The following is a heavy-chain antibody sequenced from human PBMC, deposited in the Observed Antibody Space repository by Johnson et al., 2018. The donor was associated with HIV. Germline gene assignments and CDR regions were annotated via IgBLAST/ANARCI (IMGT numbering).Heavy chain of an antibody. Sequence: QVQLVESGGGVVQPGRSLRLSCAASGFTFDDFAMHWVRQAPGKGLEWVSVIYSGGSTIYYADSVKGRFTISRDNDKNSLYLHMNSLRAEDTALYYCARDKVWQWLSSRDADAFDIWGQGTMVSVSS. V-gene: IGHV3-NL1*01. CDR1: GFTFDDFA. CDR2: IYSGGSTI. CDR3: ARDKVWQWLSSRDADAFDI. J-gene: IGHJ3*02. D-gene: IGHD6-19*01.